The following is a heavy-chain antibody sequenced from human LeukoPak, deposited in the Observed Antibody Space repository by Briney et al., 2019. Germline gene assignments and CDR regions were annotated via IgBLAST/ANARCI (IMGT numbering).Heavy chain of an antibody. Sequence: PGGSLRLSCAASGFTFSSYSMNWVRQAPGKGLEWVSSISSSSSYIYYADSVKGRFTIFRDNAKNSLYLQMNSLRAEDTAVYYCARAPLFDFDIWGQGTMVTVSS. CDR3: ARAPLFDFDI. D-gene: IGHD5-24*01. CDR2: ISSSSSYI. J-gene: IGHJ3*02. V-gene: IGHV3-21*01. CDR1: GFTFSSYS.